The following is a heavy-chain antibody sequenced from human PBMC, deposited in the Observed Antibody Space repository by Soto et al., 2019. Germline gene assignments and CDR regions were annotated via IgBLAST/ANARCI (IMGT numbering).Heavy chain of an antibody. CDR3: ARDPDPGYYYMDV. CDR2: ITSSSSYI. Sequence: GGSLRLSCAASGFTFSSYSMSWVRQAPGKGLEWVSSITSSSSYIFYADSLKGRFTISRDNAKNSLYLLMNSLRAEDTAVYYCARDPDPGYYYMDVWGKGTTVTVSS. D-gene: IGHD3-10*01. J-gene: IGHJ6*03. V-gene: IGHV3-21*01. CDR1: GFTFSSYS.